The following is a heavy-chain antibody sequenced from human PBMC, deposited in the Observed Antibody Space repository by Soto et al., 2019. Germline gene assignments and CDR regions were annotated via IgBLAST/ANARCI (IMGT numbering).Heavy chain of an antibody. V-gene: IGHV3-23*01. CDR1: GFTLSGYV. J-gene: IGHJ4*01. CDR2: ISGSGDHI. Sequence: GGSLRLSCTASGFTLSGYVMSWVRQAPGKGLEWVSDISGSGDHIFYADSVKGRFTISRDNSKSTLYLQMNSLRAEDTAVYYCAKRSIPFDNWGQEPWSPSPQ. CDR3: AKRSIPFDN.